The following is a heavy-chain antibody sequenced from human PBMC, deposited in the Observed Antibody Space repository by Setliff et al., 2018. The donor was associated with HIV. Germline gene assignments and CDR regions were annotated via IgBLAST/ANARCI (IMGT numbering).Heavy chain of an antibody. Sequence: PGGSLRLSCAASGFTFSSYSMNWVRQAPGKGLEWVSSISSSSSYIFYADSVKGRFTISRDNAKNSLYLQVNSLRAEDTAVYYCARSYYDFWSGYSYYFDYWGQGTLVTVSS. V-gene: IGHV3-21*01. J-gene: IGHJ4*02. CDR1: GFTFSSYS. CDR2: ISSSSSYI. D-gene: IGHD3-3*01. CDR3: ARSYYDFWSGYSYYFDY.